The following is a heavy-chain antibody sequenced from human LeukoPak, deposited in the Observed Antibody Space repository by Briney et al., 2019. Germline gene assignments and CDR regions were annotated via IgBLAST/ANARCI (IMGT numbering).Heavy chain of an antibody. V-gene: IGHV4-39*07. CDR3: ARSYDSSGYFDP. CDR1: GGSISSSSYY. D-gene: IGHD3-22*01. CDR2: IYYSGST. Sequence: SETLSLTCTVSGGSISSSSYYWGWIRQPPGKGLEWFGSIYYSGSTYYNPSLKSRVTITVDTSKNQFSLKLSSVTAADTAVYYCARSYDSSGYFDPWGQGTLVTVSS. J-gene: IGHJ5*02.